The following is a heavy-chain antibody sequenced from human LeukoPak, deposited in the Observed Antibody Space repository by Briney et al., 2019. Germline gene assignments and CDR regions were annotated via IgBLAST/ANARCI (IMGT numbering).Heavy chain of an antibody. CDR3: ARYCSGGSCYSNYYFDY. CDR1: GGSISSYY. V-gene: IGHV4-59*01. D-gene: IGHD2-15*01. Sequence: SETLSLTCTVSGGSISSYYWSWIRQPPGKGLEWIGYIYYSGSTNYNPSLKSRVTISLDTSKNQFSLKLSSVTAADTAVYYCARYCSGGSCYSNYYFDYWGQGTLITVSS. CDR2: IYYSGST. J-gene: IGHJ4*02.